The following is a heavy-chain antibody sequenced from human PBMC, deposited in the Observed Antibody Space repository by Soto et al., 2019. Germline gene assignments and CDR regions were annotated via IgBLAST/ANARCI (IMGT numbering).Heavy chain of an antibody. CDR3: ARGGYYGPNDY. Sequence: QVQVQESGPGLVKPSETLSLTCTVSGGSISSHYWSWIRQPPGKGLEWIGYMYYRGTTNYNPSLKSRVTISVDTSKNRFSLNLTSVTAADTAVYYCARGGYYGPNDYWGQGTLVTVSS. V-gene: IGHV4-59*11. CDR1: GGSISSHY. D-gene: IGHD3-10*01. J-gene: IGHJ4*02. CDR2: MYYRGTT.